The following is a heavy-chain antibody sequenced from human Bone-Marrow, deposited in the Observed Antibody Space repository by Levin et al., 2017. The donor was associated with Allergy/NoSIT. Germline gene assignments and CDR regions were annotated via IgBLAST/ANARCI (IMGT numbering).Heavy chain of an antibody. CDR2: INTNSAKP. CDR1: GYTFFNYG. V-gene: IGHV7-4-1*02. J-gene: IGHJ6*02. CDR3: ARVTDIGRYNYGLDV. Sequence: RASVKVSCKASGYTFFNYGLNWVRQAPGQGLEWMGWINTNSAKPTYAQDFTGRFVFSLDTSVTTAYLQISDLKAEDTGIYYCARVTDIGRYNYGLDVWGQGTAVAVS. D-gene: IGHD2-15*01.